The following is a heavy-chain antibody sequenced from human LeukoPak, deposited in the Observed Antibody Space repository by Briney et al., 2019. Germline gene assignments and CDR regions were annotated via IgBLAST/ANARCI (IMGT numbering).Heavy chain of an antibody. CDR3: ARAHGYQLLTIPD. J-gene: IGHJ4*02. Sequence: ASVKVSCKASGYTFTGYYMHWVRQAPGQGLEWMGWINPNSGGTNYAQTFEGRVTMTRDTSISTAYMELSRLRSDDTAVYYCARAHGYQLLTIPDCVQGTLVTVSS. CDR1: GYTFTGYY. CDR2: INPNSGGT. D-gene: IGHD2-2*01. V-gene: IGHV1-2*02.